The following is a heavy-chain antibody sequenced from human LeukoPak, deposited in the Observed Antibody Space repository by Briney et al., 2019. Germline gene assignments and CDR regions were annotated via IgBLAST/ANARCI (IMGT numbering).Heavy chain of an antibody. CDR2: VSHDGTT. CDR3: ARLDCYDVVGCYNH. D-gene: IGHD3/OR15-3a*01. Sequence: PSEPLSLTCSVSGDSVTAYYWNWIRQATGKGLEWIGYVSHDGTTNYTPSLRSRVVMSVDTANNTISLSLASVTAADTGVYYCARLDCYDVVGCYNHWGRGTPVTVS. J-gene: IGHJ5*02. V-gene: IGHV4-59*08. CDR1: GDSVTAYY.